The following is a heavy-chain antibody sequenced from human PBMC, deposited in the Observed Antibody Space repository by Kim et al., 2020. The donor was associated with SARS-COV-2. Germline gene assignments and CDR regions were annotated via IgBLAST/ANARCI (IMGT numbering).Heavy chain of an antibody. CDR1: GGSVSSGSYY. CDR2: IYYSGST. D-gene: IGHD5-18*01. V-gene: IGHV4-61*01. Sequence: SETLSLTCTVSGGSVSSGSYYWSWIRQPPGKGLEWIGYIYYSGSTNYNSSLKSRVTISVDTSKNQFSLKLSSVTAADTAVYYCARDRPGPGYSYGYYYYYGMDVWGQGTTVTVSS. J-gene: IGHJ6*02. CDR3: ARDRPGPGYSYGYYYYYGMDV.